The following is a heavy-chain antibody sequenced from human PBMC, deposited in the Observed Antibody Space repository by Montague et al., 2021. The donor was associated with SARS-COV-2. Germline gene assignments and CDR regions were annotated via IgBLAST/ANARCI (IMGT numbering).Heavy chain of an antibody. CDR1: GFTFSSYA. CDR3: AREQPYNWNYDRPHFDY. V-gene: IGHV3-48*03. D-gene: IGHD1-7*01. Sequence: SLRLSCAASGFTFSSYAMHWVRQAPGKGLEWVSYISSRGSTIYYADSVKGRFTISRDNAKNSLYLQMNSLGAEDTAVYYCAREQPYNWNYDRPHFDYWGQGTLVTVSS. CDR2: ISSRGSTI. J-gene: IGHJ4*02.